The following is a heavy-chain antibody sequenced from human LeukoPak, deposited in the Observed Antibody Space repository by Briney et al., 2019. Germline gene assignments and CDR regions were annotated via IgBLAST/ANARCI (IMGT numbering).Heavy chain of an antibody. CDR2: ISSSSSYI. J-gene: IGHJ4*02. V-gene: IGHV3-21*01. D-gene: IGHD5-18*01. Sequence: AGGSLRLSCAASGFTFSSYSMNWVRQAPGKGLEWVSSISSSSSYIYYADSVKGRFTISRDNAKNSLYLQMNSLRAEDTAVYYCARESGYSYGEDYYFDYWGQGTLVTVSS. CDR1: GFTFSSYS. CDR3: ARESGYSYGEDYYFDY.